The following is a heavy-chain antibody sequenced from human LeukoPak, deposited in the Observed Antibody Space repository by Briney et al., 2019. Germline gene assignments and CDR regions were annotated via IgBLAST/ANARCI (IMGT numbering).Heavy chain of an antibody. CDR1: GGSISSYY. Sequence: KPSETLSLTCTVSGGSISSYYWSWIRQPPGKGLEWIGYIYYSGSTNYNPSLKSRVTISVDTSKNQFSLKLSSVTAADTAVYYCARGFASAYCGGDCYWGVAFDIWGQGTMVTVSS. CDR2: IYYSGST. CDR3: ARGFASAYCGGDCYWGVAFDI. V-gene: IGHV4-59*08. D-gene: IGHD2-21*02. J-gene: IGHJ3*02.